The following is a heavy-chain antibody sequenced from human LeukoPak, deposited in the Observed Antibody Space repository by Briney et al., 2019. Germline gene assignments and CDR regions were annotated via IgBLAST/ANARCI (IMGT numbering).Heavy chain of an antibody. J-gene: IGHJ4*02. CDR1: GFTFSSYG. Sequence: GGSLRLSCAASGFTFSSYGMHWVRQAPGKGLEWVAFIRYGGSNKYYADSVKGRFTISRDNSKNTLYLQMNSLRAEDTAVYYCAKALYCSGGSCYSGGDYWGQGTLVTVSS. V-gene: IGHV3-30*02. CDR2: IRYGGSNK. D-gene: IGHD2-15*01. CDR3: AKALYCSGGSCYSGGDY.